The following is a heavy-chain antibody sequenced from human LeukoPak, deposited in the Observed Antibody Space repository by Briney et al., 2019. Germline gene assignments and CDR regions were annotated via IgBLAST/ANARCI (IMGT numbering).Heavy chain of an antibody. D-gene: IGHD2-2*01. CDR2: ISSNGGST. V-gene: IGHV3-64*01. CDR1: GFTFSSYA. J-gene: IGHJ4*02. CDR3: ARGVFQLPNSYYFDY. Sequence: GGSLRPSCAASGFTFSSYAMHWVRQAPGKGLEYVSAISSNGGSTYYANSVKGRFTISRDNSKNTLYLQMGSLRAEDMAVYYCARGVFQLPNSYYFDYWGQGTLVTVSS.